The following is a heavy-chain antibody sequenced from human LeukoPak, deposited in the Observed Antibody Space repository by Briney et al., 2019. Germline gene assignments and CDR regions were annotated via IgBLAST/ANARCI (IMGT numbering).Heavy chain of an antibody. V-gene: IGHV4-34*01. J-gene: IGHJ4*02. Sequence: SETLSLTCAVYGESFSGYYWSWIRQPPGKGLEWIGEINHSGSTNYNPSLKSRVTISVDTSKNQFSLKLSSVTAADTAVYYCARLRSGYDRDYWGQGTLVTVSS. CDR3: ARLRSGYDRDY. D-gene: IGHD5-12*01. CDR1: GESFSGYY. CDR2: INHSGST.